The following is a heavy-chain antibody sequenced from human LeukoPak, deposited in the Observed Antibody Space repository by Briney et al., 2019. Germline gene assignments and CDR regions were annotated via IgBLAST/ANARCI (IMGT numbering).Heavy chain of an antibody. D-gene: IGHD1-26*01. Sequence: GGPLRLSCAASGFTFSVYSMNWVRQAPGKGLEWVSSISSSSSYIYYADSVKGRFTISRDNAKNSLYLQMNSLRAEDTAVYYCAREGGGSYYVGYYFDYWGQGTLVTVSS. CDR3: AREGGGSYYVGYYFDY. CDR2: ISSSSSYI. J-gene: IGHJ4*02. CDR1: GFTFSVYS. V-gene: IGHV3-21*01.